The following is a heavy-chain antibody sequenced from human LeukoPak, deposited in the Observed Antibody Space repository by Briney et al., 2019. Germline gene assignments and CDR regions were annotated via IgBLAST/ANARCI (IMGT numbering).Heavy chain of an antibody. V-gene: IGHV3-30*02. CDR1: GFTFSSYG. D-gene: IGHD6-19*01. J-gene: IGHJ4*02. CDR2: IRYDGSNK. Sequence: GGSLRLSCAASGFTFSSYGMHWVRQAPGKGLEWVAFIRYDGSNKYYADSVKGRFTISRDNSKNTLYLQMNSLRAEDTAVYYCAREHSSGWSYFDYWGQGTLVTVSS. CDR3: AREHSSGWSYFDY.